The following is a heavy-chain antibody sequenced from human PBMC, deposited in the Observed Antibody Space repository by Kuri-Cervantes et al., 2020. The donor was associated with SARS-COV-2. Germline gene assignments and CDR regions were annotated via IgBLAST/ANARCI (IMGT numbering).Heavy chain of an antibody. V-gene: IGHV1-69*06. J-gene: IGHJ4*02. CDR2: IVPMFGTL. CDR1: RGTFSTHG. Sequence: SVKVSCKPSRGTFSTHGVGWVRQAPGQGPEWLGGIVPMFGTLDYAQSFQGRVTITADRSTNTVYMELKSLTSQDTAVYFCARDYGNVHFDSWGQGTLVTVSS. CDR3: ARDYGNVHFDS. D-gene: IGHD4-17*01.